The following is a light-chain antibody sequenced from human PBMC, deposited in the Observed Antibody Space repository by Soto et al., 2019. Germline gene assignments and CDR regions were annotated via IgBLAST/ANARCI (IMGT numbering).Light chain of an antibody. V-gene: IGKV3-20*01. J-gene: IGKJ4*01. CDR1: ESVSDNY. CDR3: QQYGSSPLT. CDR2: GAP. Sequence: EFVLTQSPGTLSLSPGKSATLSCRASESVSDNYLAWSQQRSGQAPRLVIYGAPSRASAVPDRFSGSGSGADFTLTISRLEPEDFAVYYWQQYGSSPLTFGGGTKVDIK.